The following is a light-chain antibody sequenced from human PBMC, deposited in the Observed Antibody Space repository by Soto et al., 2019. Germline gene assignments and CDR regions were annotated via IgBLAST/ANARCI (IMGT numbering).Light chain of an antibody. CDR2: DVS. CDR1: SSDVGGYNY. V-gene: IGLV2-14*01. J-gene: IGLJ2*01. Sequence: QSALTQPASVSGSPGQSITISCTGTSSDVGGYNYVSLYQQHPGKAPKLMIYDVSNRPSGVSTRFAGSKSGNTASLTISGLPAEDEADYYCSSYTSSSTPVVFGGGTKLTVL. CDR3: SSYTSSSTPVV.